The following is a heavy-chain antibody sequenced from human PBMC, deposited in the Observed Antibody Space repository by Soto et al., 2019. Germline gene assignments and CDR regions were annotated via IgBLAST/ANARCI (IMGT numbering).Heavy chain of an antibody. CDR2: IIPIFGTA. D-gene: IGHD5-18*01. CDR1: GGTFSSYA. CDR3: ARDVWRGVDTAMVTAFDY. J-gene: IGHJ4*02. Sequence: RASVKVSCKASGGTFSSYAISWVRQAPGQGLEWMGGIIPIFGTANYAQKFQGRVTITADKSTSTAYMELSSLRSEDTAVYYCARDVWRGVDTAMVTAFDYWGQGTLVTVSS. V-gene: IGHV1-69*06.